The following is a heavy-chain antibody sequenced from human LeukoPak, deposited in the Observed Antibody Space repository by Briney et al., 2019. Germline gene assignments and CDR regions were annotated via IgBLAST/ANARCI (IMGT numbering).Heavy chain of an antibody. Sequence: GGSLRLSCAASGFTFSSYAMHWVRQAPGKGLEWVAVISYDGSNKYYADSVKGRFTISRDNSKNTLYLQMNSLRAEDTAVYYCARDSNFDYWGQGTLVTVSS. CDR2: ISYDGSNK. CDR3: ARDSNFDY. CDR1: GFTFSSYA. J-gene: IGHJ4*02. V-gene: IGHV3-30-3*01.